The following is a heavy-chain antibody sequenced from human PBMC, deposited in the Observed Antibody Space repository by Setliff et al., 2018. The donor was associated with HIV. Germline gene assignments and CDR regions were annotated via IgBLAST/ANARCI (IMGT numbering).Heavy chain of an antibody. Sequence: ASVKVSCKASASRYSFTAYNMHWVRQAPGQGLEWMGIINPFGGTTTYAQKFQGRVTMTRDTSTSTVYMELTNLRSEDTAVYYCARGKWEPRGYYYYMDVWGKGTTVTVSS. D-gene: IGHD1-26*01. CDR3: ARGKWEPRGYYYYMDV. CDR2: INPFGGTT. J-gene: IGHJ6*03. V-gene: IGHV1-46*01. CDR1: ASRYSFTAYN.